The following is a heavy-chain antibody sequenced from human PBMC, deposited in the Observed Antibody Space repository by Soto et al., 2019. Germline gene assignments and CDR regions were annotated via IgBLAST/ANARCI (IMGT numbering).Heavy chain of an antibody. CDR2: FYGGGSA. CDR3: VRGGGNYREDGGYYAHTMDAFAI. V-gene: IGHV4-30-2*01. D-gene: IGHD3-22*01. CDR1: DESISSGAYS. Sequence: QLQLQESGSGLLKPSQTLSLTCAVSDESISSGAYSWGWIRQPPGKGLEWIAYFYGGGSAYYNPSIKTRVTTPVDTSKKQFSLKLNSVSAADTAVYYCVRGGGNYREDGGYYAHTMDAFAIWGKGTMFTVS. J-gene: IGHJ3*02.